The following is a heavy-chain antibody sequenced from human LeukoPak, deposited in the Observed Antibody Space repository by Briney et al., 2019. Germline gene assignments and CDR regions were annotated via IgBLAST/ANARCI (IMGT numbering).Heavy chain of an antibody. J-gene: IGHJ5*02. D-gene: IGHD1-26*01. CDR1: GGSISSYY. CDR2: VSYSGST. Sequence: PETLSLTCTVSGGSISSYYWSWIRQPPGKGLEWIGYVSYSGSTNYNPSLKSRVTISLDTSKNQFSLKLTSVTAADTAVYYCARLGSWFDPWGQGTLVTVSS. CDR3: ARLGSWFDP. V-gene: IGHV4-59*08.